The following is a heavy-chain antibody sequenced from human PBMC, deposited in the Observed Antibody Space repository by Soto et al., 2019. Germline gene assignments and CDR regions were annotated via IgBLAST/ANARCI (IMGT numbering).Heavy chain of an antibody. V-gene: IGHV3-23*01. D-gene: IGHD3-22*01. CDR1: GFSFGTYA. Sequence: EVQLLESGGGLVQPGGSLRISCAASGFSFGTYAMGWVRQAPGKGLEWVSDISGSGTSTYEADSVKGRFTIFRDNSKNTLYLQMNSLRGEDTAVYYCAKNTAYDSSGYYGYLNYYFDKWGQGTLVTVSS. CDR3: AKNTAYDSSGYYGYLNYYFDK. CDR2: ISGSGTST. J-gene: IGHJ4*02.